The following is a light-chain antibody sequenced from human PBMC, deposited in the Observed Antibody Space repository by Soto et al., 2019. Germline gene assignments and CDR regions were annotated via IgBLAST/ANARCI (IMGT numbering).Light chain of an antibody. CDR2: WAS. J-gene: IGKJ4*01. V-gene: IGKV4-1*01. CDR1: QSVLYSSNSKNS. CDR3: QQYYVTPPT. Sequence: DIVMTQSPDSLAVSLGERATINCKSSQSVLYSSNSKNSLAWYQQRPGQPPKLLIYWASTRESGVPDRFSGSGSGTDFTLTISSLQAEDVAFYYCQQYYVTPPTFGGGTKVEIK.